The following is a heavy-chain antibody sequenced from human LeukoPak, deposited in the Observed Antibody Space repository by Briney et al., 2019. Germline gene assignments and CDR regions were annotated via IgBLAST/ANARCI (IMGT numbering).Heavy chain of an antibody. CDR1: GFTFSSYW. Sequence: PGGSLRLSCAASGFTFSSYWMHWVRQVPGKELMWVSRVNTDGTITNYADSLKGRFTISRDNAKSTLYLQMNSLRAEDTAVYYCARASDPWLQLTWGQGTLVTVSS. V-gene: IGHV3-74*01. CDR2: VNTDGTIT. CDR3: ARASDPWLQLT. J-gene: IGHJ5*02. D-gene: IGHD5-24*01.